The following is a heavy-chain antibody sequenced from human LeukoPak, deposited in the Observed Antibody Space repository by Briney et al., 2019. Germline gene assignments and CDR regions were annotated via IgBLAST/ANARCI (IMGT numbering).Heavy chain of an antibody. V-gene: IGHV4-4*07. D-gene: IGHD2-15*01. Sequence: MPSETLSLTCTVSGGSISSYYWSWIRQPAGKGLEWIGRIYTSGSTNYNPSLKSRVTMSVDTSKNQFSLKLSSVTAADTAVYYCARDYCSGGSCYSGSDWFDPWGQGTLVTVSS. CDR2: IYTSGST. CDR1: GGSISSYY. J-gene: IGHJ5*02. CDR3: ARDYCSGGSCYSGSDWFDP.